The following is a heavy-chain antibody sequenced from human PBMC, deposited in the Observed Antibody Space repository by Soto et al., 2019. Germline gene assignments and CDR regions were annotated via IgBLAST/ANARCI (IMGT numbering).Heavy chain of an antibody. J-gene: IGHJ4*02. Sequence: PGGSLRLSCIASGFNVDNVYMSWVRQAPGKGLEWVSVLYTADSTNYADSVKGRFTISRDSSKNTVYLQMDSLGAGDTAVYYCARVMGAAWVTPLSHWGQGTQVTVSS. CDR3: ARVMGAAWVTPLSH. V-gene: IGHV3-53*01. D-gene: IGHD2-21*02. CDR1: GFNVDNVY. CDR2: LYTADST.